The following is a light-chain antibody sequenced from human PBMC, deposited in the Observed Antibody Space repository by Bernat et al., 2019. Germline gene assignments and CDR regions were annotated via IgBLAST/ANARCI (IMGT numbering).Light chain of an antibody. CDR2: EVS. V-gene: IGLV2-8*01. CDR1: SSDVGGYNY. J-gene: IGLJ2*01. CDR3: SSYAGSNEVV. Sequence: QSALTQPPSASGSPGQSVTIPCTGTSSDVGGYNYVSWYQQHPGKAPKLMIYEVSKRPSGVPDRFSGSKSGNTASMTVSGLQTEDEADYYCSSYAGSNEVVFGGGTKLTVL.